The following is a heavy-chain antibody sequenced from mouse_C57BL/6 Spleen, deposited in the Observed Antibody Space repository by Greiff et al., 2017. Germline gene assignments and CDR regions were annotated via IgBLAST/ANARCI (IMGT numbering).Heavy chain of an antibody. J-gene: IGHJ2*01. V-gene: IGHV3-6*01. Sequence: EVQLQESGPGLVKPSQSLSLTCSVTGYSITSGYYWNWIRQFPGNKLEWMGYISYDGSNNYNPSLKNRISITRDTSKNQFFLKLNSVTTEDTATYYCARVGGYFDYWGQGTTLTVSS. D-gene: IGHD3-1*01. CDR3: ARVGGYFDY. CDR1: GYSITSGYY. CDR2: ISYDGSN.